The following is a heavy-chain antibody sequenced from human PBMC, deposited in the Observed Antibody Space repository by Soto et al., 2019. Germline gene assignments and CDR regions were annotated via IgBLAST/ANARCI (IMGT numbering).Heavy chain of an antibody. J-gene: IGHJ3*02. V-gene: IGHV3-64*02. Sequence: EVQLVESGEGLVQPGGSLRLSCAASGFTFSSYAMHWVRQAPGKGLEYVSAISRNGGSTYYAVSVKGRFTISRDNSKNTLYLQMGSLRAEDMAVYYCARGVGYAFDIWGQGTMVTVSS. CDR2: ISRNGGST. CDR1: GFTFSSYA. CDR3: ARGVGYAFDI.